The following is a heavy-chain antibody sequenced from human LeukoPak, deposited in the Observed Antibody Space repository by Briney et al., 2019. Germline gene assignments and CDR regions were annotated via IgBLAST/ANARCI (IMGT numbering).Heavy chain of an antibody. V-gene: IGHV3-48*03. D-gene: IGHD3-10*01. Sequence: GGSLRLSCAASGFTFSSYEMNWVRQAPGKGLEWVSYISSSGSTIYYADSVRGRFTISRDNAKNSLYLQMNSLRAEDTAVYYCARLYYYASGSYYIYFDYWGQGTLVTVSS. CDR3: ARLYYYASGSYYIYFDY. J-gene: IGHJ4*02. CDR1: GFTFSSYE. CDR2: ISSSGSTI.